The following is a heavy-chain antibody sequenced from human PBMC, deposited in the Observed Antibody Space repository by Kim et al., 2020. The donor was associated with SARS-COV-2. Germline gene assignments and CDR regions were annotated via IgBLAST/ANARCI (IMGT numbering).Heavy chain of an antibody. D-gene: IGHD4-17*01. J-gene: IGHJ3*02. CDR3: ARNYGDYPSDAFDI. Sequence: AQKFQGRVPMTRDTSISTAYMELSRLRSDDTAVYYCARNYGDYPSDAFDIWGQGTMVTVSS. V-gene: IGHV1-2*02.